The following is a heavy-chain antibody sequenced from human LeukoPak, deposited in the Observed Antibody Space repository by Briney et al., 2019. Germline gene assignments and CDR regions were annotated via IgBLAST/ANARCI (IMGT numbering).Heavy chain of an antibody. J-gene: IGHJ4*02. CDR2: INHSGST. CDR1: GGSFSGYY. Sequence: PSETLSLTCAVYGGSFSGYYWSWIRQPPGKGLEWIGEINHSGSTNYNPFLKSRVTISVDTSKNQFSLKLSSVTAADTAVYYCARGLRWGITMVRARTYFDYWGQGTLVTVSS. CDR3: ARGLRWGITMVRARTYFDY. D-gene: IGHD3-10*01. V-gene: IGHV4-34*01.